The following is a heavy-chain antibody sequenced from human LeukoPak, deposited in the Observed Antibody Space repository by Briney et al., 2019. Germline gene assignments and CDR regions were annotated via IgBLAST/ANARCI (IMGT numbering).Heavy chain of an antibody. CDR3: ARGSSTTVTTLDH. D-gene: IGHD4-17*01. V-gene: IGHV3-30*03. CDR2: ISYDGSKE. Sequence: GGSLRLSCAASGFTFSSYGMHWVRQAPGKGLEWVAVISYDGSKEYYVDSVKGRFIISRDNSKDTLYLQMNSLRVEDTAVYYCARGSSTTVTTLDHWGQGTLVTVSS. J-gene: IGHJ4*02. CDR1: GFTFSSYG.